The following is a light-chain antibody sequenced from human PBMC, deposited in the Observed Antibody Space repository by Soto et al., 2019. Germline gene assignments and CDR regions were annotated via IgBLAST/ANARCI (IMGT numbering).Light chain of an antibody. Sequence: EIVLTQSPGTLSLSPGERVTLSCRASQSVRSSYLAWYQQKPGQAPRLLIYGASSRATGIPDRFSGSGSGTDFTLTISRLETEDFAVYCCPQYGSSPYTFGQGTKLEI. CDR2: GAS. CDR3: PQYGSSPYT. CDR1: QSVRSSY. V-gene: IGKV3-20*01. J-gene: IGKJ2*01.